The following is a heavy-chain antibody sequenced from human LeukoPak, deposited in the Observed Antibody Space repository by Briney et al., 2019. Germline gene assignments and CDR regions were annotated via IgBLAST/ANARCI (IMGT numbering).Heavy chain of an antibody. CDR3: ARAPGTGHDGLDI. V-gene: IGHV3-33*01. Sequence: GGSLRLSCAASGFTFSSYGMHWVRQAPGKGLEWVAVIWYDGSNKYYADSVKGRFTISRDNSKNTLYLQMNSLRAEDTAVYYCARAPGTGHDGLDIWGQGTTVTVSS. J-gene: IGHJ3*02. D-gene: IGHD2-8*02. CDR1: GFTFSSYG. CDR2: IWYDGSNK.